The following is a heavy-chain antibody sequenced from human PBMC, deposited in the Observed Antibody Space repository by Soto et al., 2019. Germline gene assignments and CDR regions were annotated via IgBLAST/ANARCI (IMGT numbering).Heavy chain of an antibody. CDR2: INPNSGGT. D-gene: IGHD2-15*01. V-gene: IGHV1-2*02. CDR3: ASPVDCSGGSCYRPYYYYGMDV. J-gene: IGHJ6*02. CDR1: GYTFTGYY. Sequence: SVKVSCRASGYTFTGYYMHWGRQAPVQGLEWMGWINPNSGGTNYAQKFQGRVTMTRDTSISTAYMELSRLRSDETAVYYCASPVDCSGGSCYRPYYYYGMDVWGQGTTFTVSS.